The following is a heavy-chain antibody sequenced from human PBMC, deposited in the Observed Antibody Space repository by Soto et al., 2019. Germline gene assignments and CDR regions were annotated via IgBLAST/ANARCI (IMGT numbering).Heavy chain of an antibody. Sequence: ASVKVSCKASGGTFSTFGISWVRQAPGQGLEWMGGIIPFFGTARYSQKFEDRITITADESTNTVYMDLRSLTSEDTAIYYCAKSAPMDAGDKYYYDFWGQGALVTFSS. CDR1: GGTFSTFG. CDR3: AKSAPMDAGDKYYYDF. V-gene: IGHV1-69*13. D-gene: IGHD4-17*01. CDR2: IIPFFGTA. J-gene: IGHJ4*02.